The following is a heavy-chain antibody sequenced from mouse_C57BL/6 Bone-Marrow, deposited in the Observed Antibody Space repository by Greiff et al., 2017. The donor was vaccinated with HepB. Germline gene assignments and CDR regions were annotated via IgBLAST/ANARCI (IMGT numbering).Heavy chain of an antibody. Sequence: QVQLQQSGAELVRPGASVKMSCKASGYTFTSYGISWVKQRAGQGLEWIGEIYPRSGNTNYNEKFKGKATLTADKSSSTAYMELRSLTSEDSAVYFCARQGRRGLYLDYWGQGTALTVAS. CDR2: IYPRSGNT. J-gene: IGHJ2*01. V-gene: IGHV1-81*01. CDR3: ARQGRRGLYLDY. CDR1: GYTFTSYG. D-gene: IGHD2-14*01.